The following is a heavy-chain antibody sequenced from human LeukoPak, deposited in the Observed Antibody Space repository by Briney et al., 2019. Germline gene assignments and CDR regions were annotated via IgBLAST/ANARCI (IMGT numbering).Heavy chain of an antibody. CDR2: ITDSGGTT. D-gene: IGHD3-10*01. Sequence: GGSLRLSCVASGFTFSTYAMSWVRQAPGKGLEWVSTITDSGGTTYYADSVKGRFTISRDNSKNTLYLQMSSLRAEDTAVYYCAKGAFRGVINGCCFDYWGQGTLVTVSS. J-gene: IGHJ4*02. CDR3: AKGAFRGVINGCCFDY. V-gene: IGHV3-23*01. CDR1: GFTFSTYA.